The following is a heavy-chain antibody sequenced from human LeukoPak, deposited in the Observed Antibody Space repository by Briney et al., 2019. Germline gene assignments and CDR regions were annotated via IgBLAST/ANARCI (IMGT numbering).Heavy chain of an antibody. CDR3: AKDQAYGAFDY. V-gene: IGHV3-23*01. J-gene: IGHJ4*02. D-gene: IGHD4-17*01. CDR1: GFTFSSYA. Sequence: GGSLRLSCAASGFTFSSYAMSWVRQAPGKGLEWVSAISAGADSTYYADSVKGRFTISRDNSKNTLYLQMNSLRAEDTAVYYCAKDQAYGAFDYWGQGTLVTVSS. CDR2: ISAGADST.